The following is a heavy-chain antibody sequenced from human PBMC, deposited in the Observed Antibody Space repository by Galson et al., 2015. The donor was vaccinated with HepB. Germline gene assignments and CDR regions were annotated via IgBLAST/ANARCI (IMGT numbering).Heavy chain of an antibody. CDR1: GFTFSSYG. Sequence: SLRLSCAASGFTFSSYGMHWVRQAPGKGLEWVAVIWYDGSNKYYADSVKGRFTISRDNSKNTLYLQMNSLRAEDTAVYYCAKDDEYGIAVATFGYWGQGTLVTVSS. V-gene: IGHV3-33*06. CDR2: IWYDGSNK. J-gene: IGHJ4*02. CDR3: AKDDEYGIAVATFGY. D-gene: IGHD6-19*01.